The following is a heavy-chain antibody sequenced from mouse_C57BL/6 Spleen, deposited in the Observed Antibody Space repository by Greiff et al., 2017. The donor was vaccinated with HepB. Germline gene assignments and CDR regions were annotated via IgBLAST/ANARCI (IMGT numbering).Heavy chain of an antibody. CDR3: ARSGLYDGYFDY. Sequence: EVKLMESGPELVKPGASVKISCKASGYSFTDYNMNWVKQSNGKSLEWIGVINPNYGTTSYNQKFKGKATLTVDQSSSTAYMQLNSLTSEDSAVYYCARSGLYDGYFDYWGQGTTLTVSS. CDR1: GYSFTDYN. V-gene: IGHV1-39*01. CDR2: INPNYGTT. J-gene: IGHJ2*01. D-gene: IGHD2-3*01.